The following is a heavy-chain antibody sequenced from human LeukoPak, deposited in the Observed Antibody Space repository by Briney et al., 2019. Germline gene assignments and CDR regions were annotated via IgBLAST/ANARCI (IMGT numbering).Heavy chain of an antibody. CDR1: GLRFSDYY. J-gene: IGHJ1*01. V-gene: IGHV3-11*01. D-gene: IGHD2/OR15-2a*01. CDR3: ATNLIGAGEYFQQ. Sequence: PGGSLRLSCAASGLRFSDYYVSWIRQAPGKGLQWVSYISSGGDIMHYADSVKGRFTSSRDNAKDSGYLEMNSLGAEDTAVYYCATNLIGAGEYFQQWGQGTLVTVSS. CDR2: ISSGGDIM.